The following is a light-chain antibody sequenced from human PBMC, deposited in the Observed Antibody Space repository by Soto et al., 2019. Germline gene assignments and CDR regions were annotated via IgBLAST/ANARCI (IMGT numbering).Light chain of an antibody. J-gene: IGKJ4*01. V-gene: IGKV1-8*01. Sequence: AIRMTQSPSSLSASTGDRVTITCRASKGISSYLAWYQQKPGKAPKLLIYAASTLQSGVPSRFSGSGSGTDFTLTISCLQSEDFATYYCQQYYSYPRLTFGGGTKVEIK. CDR3: QQYYSYPRLT. CDR2: AAS. CDR1: KGISSY.